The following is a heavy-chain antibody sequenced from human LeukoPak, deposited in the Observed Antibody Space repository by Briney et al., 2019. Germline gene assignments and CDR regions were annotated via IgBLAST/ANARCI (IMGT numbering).Heavy chain of an antibody. J-gene: IGHJ5*02. CDR1: GGSISSGGYY. V-gene: IGHV4-31*03. Sequence: PSETLSLTCTVSGGSISSGGYYWSWIRQHPGTGLEWIGYIYYSGSTYYNPSLKSRVTISVDTSKNQFSLKLSSVTAADTAVYYCARDHGVAYCGGDCSNWFDPWGQGTLVTVSS. D-gene: IGHD2-21*02. CDR2: IYYSGST. CDR3: ARDHGVAYCGGDCSNWFDP.